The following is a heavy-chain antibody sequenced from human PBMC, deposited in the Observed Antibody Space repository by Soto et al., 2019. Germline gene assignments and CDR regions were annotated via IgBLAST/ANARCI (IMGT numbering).Heavy chain of an antibody. CDR2: IIPIFGTA. CDR3: ARSYYYDSSANYWYFDL. J-gene: IGHJ2*01. D-gene: IGHD3-22*01. CDR1: GGTFSSYA. V-gene: IGHV1-69*13. Sequence: SVKVSCKASGGTFSSYAISWVRQAPGQGLEWMGGIIPIFGTANYAQKFQGRVAITADESTSTAYMELSSLRSEDTAVYYCARSYYYDSSANYWYFDLWGRGTLVTVSS.